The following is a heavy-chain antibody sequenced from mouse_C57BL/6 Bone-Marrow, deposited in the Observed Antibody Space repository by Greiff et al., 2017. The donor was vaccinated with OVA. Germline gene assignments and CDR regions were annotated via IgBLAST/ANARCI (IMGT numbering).Heavy chain of an antibody. V-gene: IGHV1-59*01. D-gene: IGHD1-1*01. CDR2: IDPSDSYT. Sequence: VQLQQPGAELVRPGTSVKLSCTASGYTFTSYWMHWVKQSPGQGLEWIGVIDPSDSYTNYNQKFKGKATLTVDTSSSTAYMQLSSLTSEDSAVYYCAREAQIVVLRCDFDYWGQGTTLTVSS. CDR1: GYTFTSYW. CDR3: AREAQIVVLRCDFDY. J-gene: IGHJ2*01.